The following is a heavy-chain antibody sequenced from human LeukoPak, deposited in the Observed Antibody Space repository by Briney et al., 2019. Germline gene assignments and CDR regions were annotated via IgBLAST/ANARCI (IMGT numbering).Heavy chain of an antibody. Sequence: GGSLRLSCAASGFTFSSYSMSWFRQAPVKGLEWVSYISGSSSTIYYADSVKGRFTISRDNAKNSLYLQMNSLRAEDTAVYYCARRYDYGDCWGQGTLVTVSS. CDR3: ARRYDYGDC. CDR1: GFTFSSYS. J-gene: IGHJ4*02. CDR2: ISGSSSTI. V-gene: IGHV3-48*01. D-gene: IGHD1-14*01.